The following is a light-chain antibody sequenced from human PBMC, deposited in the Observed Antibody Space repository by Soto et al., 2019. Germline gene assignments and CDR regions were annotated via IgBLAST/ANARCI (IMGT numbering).Light chain of an antibody. CDR3: QQRSNWPPLT. V-gene: IGKV3-11*01. CDR1: QSVRSY. J-gene: IGKJ4*01. Sequence: EIVLTQSPATLSLSPGERATLSCRASQSVRSYLAWYQQKPGQAPRLLIYDASNRATGIPARFSGSGSGTDFTLTIISLEPEDFAVYYCQQRSNWPPLTFGGGTKVEIK. CDR2: DAS.